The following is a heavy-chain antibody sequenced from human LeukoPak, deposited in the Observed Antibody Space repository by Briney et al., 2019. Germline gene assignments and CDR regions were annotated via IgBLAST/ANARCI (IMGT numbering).Heavy chain of an antibody. CDR2: INPNSGGT. J-gene: IGHJ3*01. CDR1: GYTFTGYY. D-gene: IGHD2/OR15-2a*01. CDR3: ARTFYDTLDSDAFDF. V-gene: IGHV1-2*02. Sequence: ASVKVSFKASGYTFTGYYTHWVRQAPGQGLEWMGWINPNSGGTNYAQKFQGRVTMTRDTSISTAYMELSRLRSDDTAVYYCARTFYDTLDSDAFDFWGQGTMVIVSS.